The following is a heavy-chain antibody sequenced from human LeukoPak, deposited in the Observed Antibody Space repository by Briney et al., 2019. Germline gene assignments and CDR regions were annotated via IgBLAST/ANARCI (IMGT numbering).Heavy chain of an antibody. CDR2: IYNGRNT. Sequence: PSDTLSLTCSASGASTSDKYWSWIRQAPGRTLEWIGHIYNGRNTKYNPAHTSRLPISVDTSKNQFSLRLTSVTAADTAMYYCAQTTGWPGFDFWGPGALVTVSS. CDR1: GASTSDKY. V-gene: IGHV4-59*08. J-gene: IGHJ4*02. D-gene: IGHD6-19*01. CDR3: AQTTGWPGFDF.